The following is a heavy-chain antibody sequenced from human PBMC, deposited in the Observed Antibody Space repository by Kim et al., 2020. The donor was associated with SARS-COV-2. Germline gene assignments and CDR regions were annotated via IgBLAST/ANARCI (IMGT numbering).Heavy chain of an antibody. Sequence: GGSLRLSCTASGFTFGDYAMSWFRQAPGMGLEWVGCIRSKAYGGTTEYAASVKGRFTISRDDSKSIAYLQMNSLKTEDTAVYYCTRKVGAKVLGYFDYWGQGTLVTVS. CDR2: IRSKAYGGTT. V-gene: IGHV3-49*03. D-gene: IGHD1-26*01. CDR1: GFTFGDYA. CDR3: TRKVGAKVLGYFDY. J-gene: IGHJ4*02.